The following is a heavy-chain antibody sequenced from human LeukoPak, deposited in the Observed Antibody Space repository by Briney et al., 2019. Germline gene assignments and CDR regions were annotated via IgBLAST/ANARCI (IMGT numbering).Heavy chain of an antibody. D-gene: IGHD3-22*01. CDR2: IYHSGST. V-gene: IGHV4-4*02. CDR1: GGSISSGNW. Sequence: PSETLSLTCAVSGGSISSGNWWSWVRQSPGRGLEWIGEIYHSGSTNYNPSLKSRVTISVDTSKNQFSLKLSSVTAADTAVYYCARDLATYYYDSSGPDAFDIWGQGTMVTVSS. J-gene: IGHJ3*02. CDR3: ARDLATYYYDSSGPDAFDI.